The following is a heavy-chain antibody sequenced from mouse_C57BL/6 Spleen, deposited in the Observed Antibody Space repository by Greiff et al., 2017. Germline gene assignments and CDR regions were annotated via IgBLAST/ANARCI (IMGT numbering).Heavy chain of an antibody. V-gene: IGHV1-26*01. CDR3: ARGGNGYDGFAY. D-gene: IGHD2-2*01. CDR1: GYTFTDYY. J-gene: IGHJ3*01. CDR2: INPNNGGT. Sequence: VQLKQSGPELVKPGASVKISCKASGYTFTDYYMNWVKQSHGKSLEWIGDINPNNGGTSYNQKFKGKATLTVDKSSSTAYMELRSLTSEDSAVYYCARGGNGYDGFAYWGQGTLVTVSA.